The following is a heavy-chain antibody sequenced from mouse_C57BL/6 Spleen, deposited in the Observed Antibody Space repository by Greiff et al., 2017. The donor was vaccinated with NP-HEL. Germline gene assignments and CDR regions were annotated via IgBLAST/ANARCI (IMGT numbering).Heavy chain of an antibody. Sequence: QVHVKQSGAELARPGASVKLSCKASGYTFTSYGISWVKQRTGQGLEWIGEIYPRSGNTYYNEKFKGKATLTADKSSSTAYMELRSLTSEDSAVYFCARMITTVMDYWGQGTSVTVSS. CDR1: GYTFTSYG. D-gene: IGHD2-4*01. V-gene: IGHV1-81*01. CDR3: ARMITTVMDY. CDR2: IYPRSGNT. J-gene: IGHJ4*01.